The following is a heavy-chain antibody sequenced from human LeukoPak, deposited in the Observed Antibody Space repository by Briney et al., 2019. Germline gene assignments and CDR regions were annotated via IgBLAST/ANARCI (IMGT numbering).Heavy chain of an antibody. CDR1: GFTFSSYS. CDR2: ISSSSSYI. CDR3: ARSLYCSGDCYPNDAFDI. V-gene: IGHV3-21*01. D-gene: IGHD2-21*02. Sequence: GGSLRLSCAASGFTFSSYSMNWVRQAPGKGLEWVSSISSSSSYIYYADSVKGRFTISRDNAKNSLYLQMNSLRAEDTAVYYCARSLYCSGDCYPNDAFDIWGQGTMVTVSS. J-gene: IGHJ3*02.